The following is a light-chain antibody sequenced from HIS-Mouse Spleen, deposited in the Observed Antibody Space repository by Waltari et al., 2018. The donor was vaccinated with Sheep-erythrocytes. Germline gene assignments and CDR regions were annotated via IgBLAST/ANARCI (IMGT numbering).Light chain of an antibody. J-gene: IGLJ3*02. Sequence: QSALTQPASVSGSPGQSITISCTGTSRDVGSYNLVSWYQQHPGKAPKLMIYEGSKPHSGVSNRLSGSQSGNTASLTISGLQAEDEADYYCCSYAGSSTPWVFGGGTKLTVL. CDR2: EGS. CDR3: CSYAGSSTPWV. V-gene: IGLV2-23*01. CDR1: SRDVGSYNL.